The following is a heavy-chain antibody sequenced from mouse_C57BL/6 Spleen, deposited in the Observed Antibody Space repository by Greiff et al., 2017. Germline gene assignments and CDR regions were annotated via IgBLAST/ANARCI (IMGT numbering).Heavy chain of an antibody. V-gene: IGHV1-26*01. D-gene: IGHD2-3*01. Sequence: VQLQQSGPELVKPGASVKISCKASGYTFTDYYMNWVKQSPGKSLEWIGDINPNNGGTSYNQKFKGKATLTVDKSSSTAYMELRSLTSEDSAVYYCENNVHHYDSYYTYYFDYWGQGTTLTVSS. CDR2: INPNNGGT. J-gene: IGHJ2*01. CDR3: ENNVHHYDSYYTYYFDY. CDR1: GYTFTDYY.